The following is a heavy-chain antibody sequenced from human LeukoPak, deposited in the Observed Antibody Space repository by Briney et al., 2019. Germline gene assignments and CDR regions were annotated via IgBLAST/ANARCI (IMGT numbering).Heavy chain of an antibody. Sequence: ASVKVSCKASGYIFTGYYIHWVRQAPGQGLEWLGWLNPNSGDTDFAQSSQGRVTMTRDTSINTAYMELSRLASDDTAVYYCYRGRPLGTSTDVLHGDWGQGTLVTVSS. V-gene: IGHV1-2*02. D-gene: IGHD5-24*01. J-gene: IGHJ4*02. CDR1: GYIFTGYY. CDR2: LNPNSGDT. CDR3: YRGRPLGTSTDVLHGD.